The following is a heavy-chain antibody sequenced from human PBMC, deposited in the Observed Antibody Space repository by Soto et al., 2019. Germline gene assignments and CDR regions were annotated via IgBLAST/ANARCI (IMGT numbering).Heavy chain of an antibody. D-gene: IGHD3-22*01. CDR3: ARGDFDSSANYYAGWFDP. CDR2: IVPIYRTA. V-gene: IGHV1-69*06. Sequence: QVQLVQSGAEVKKPGSSVKVSCKASGGTFSSYRINWVRQAPGQGLEWVGGIVPIYRTADYAQKFQGRVTMTNDTSISTAYMELSRLGSDDTAVYYCARGDFDSSANYYAGWFDPWGQGTLVTVSS. CDR1: GGTFSSYR. J-gene: IGHJ5*02.